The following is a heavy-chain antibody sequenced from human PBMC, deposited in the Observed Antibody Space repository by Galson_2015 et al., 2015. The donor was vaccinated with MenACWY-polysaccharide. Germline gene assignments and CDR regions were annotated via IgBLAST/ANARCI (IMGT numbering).Heavy chain of an antibody. CDR3: ARDEGWDSSGWYYYYYYGMDV. J-gene: IGHJ6*02. V-gene: IGHV3-7*01. CDR1: GFTFSSYW. CDR2: IKQDGSEK. Sequence: SLRLSCAASGFTFSSYWMSWVRQAPGKGLEWVANIKQDGSEKYYVDSVKGRFTISRDNAKNSLYLQVNSLRAEDTAVYYCARDEGWDSSGWYYYYYYGMDVWGQGTTVTVSS. D-gene: IGHD6-19*01.